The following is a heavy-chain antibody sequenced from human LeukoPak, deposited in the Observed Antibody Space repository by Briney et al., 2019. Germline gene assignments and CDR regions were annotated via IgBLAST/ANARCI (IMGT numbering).Heavy chain of an antibody. Sequence: ASVKVSCKASGGTFSSYAISWVRQAPGQGLEWMGGIIPIFGTANYAQKFQGRVTITADESTSTAYMELSDLGSEDTAVYFCAREPEGLTTESHWGQGTLVTVSS. D-gene: IGHD1-14*01. CDR2: IIPIFGTA. CDR3: AREPEGLTTESH. CDR1: GGTFSSYA. V-gene: IGHV1-69*13. J-gene: IGHJ4*02.